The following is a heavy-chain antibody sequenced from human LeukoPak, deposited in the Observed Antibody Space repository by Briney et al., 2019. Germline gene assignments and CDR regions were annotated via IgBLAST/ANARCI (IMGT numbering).Heavy chain of an antibody. CDR2: IRYDGRNK. CDR3: AKDGGNRPDPHSDY. Sequence: GGSLRLSCAASEFTFSNYGIHWVRQAPGKGLEWVAFIRYDGRNKYYADSVKGRFTISRDNSKNTLYLQVNSLRSEDTAVYYCAKDGGNRPDPHSDYWGQGTLVTVSS. J-gene: IGHJ4*02. D-gene: IGHD1-14*01. V-gene: IGHV3-30*02. CDR1: EFTFSNYG.